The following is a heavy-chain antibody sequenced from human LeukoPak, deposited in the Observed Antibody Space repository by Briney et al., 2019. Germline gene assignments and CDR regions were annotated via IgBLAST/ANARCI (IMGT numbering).Heavy chain of an antibody. CDR1: GLTFSSYW. CDR2: IKEDGSEK. CDR3: ARDYMVTFDY. Sequence: GGSLRLSCAASGLTFSSYWMSWVRQAPGKGLEWVANIKEDGSEKHYVDSVKGRFTISRDNAKNSLYLQMNSLRAEDTAVYYCARDYMVTFDYWGQGTLVTVSS. J-gene: IGHJ4*02. V-gene: IGHV3-7*05. D-gene: IGHD5-18*01.